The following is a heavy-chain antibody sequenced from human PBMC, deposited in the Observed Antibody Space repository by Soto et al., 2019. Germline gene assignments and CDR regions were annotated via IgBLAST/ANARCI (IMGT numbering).Heavy chain of an antibody. Sequence: SVKVSCKASGLTFTSSAVQWVRQARGQRLEWIGWIVVGSGNTNYAQKFQERVTITRDMSTSTAYMELSSLRSEDTAVYYCAAPYGSGGSCYPYAFDIWGQGTMDTVSS. CDR2: IVVGSGNT. J-gene: IGHJ3*02. CDR1: GLTFTSSA. V-gene: IGHV1-58*01. D-gene: IGHD2-15*01. CDR3: AAPYGSGGSCYPYAFDI.